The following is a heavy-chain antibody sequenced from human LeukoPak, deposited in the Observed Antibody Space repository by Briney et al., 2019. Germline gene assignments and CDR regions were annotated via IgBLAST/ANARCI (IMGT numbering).Heavy chain of an antibody. D-gene: IGHD4-17*01. CDR2: IIPIFGTA. V-gene: IGHV1-69*05. CDR3: ARWNTVTTFFDY. J-gene: IGHJ4*02. Sequence: SVKVSCKASGGTFSSYAISWVRQAPGQGLEWMGGIIPIFGTANYAQKFQGRVTITTDESTSTAYMELSSLRSEDTAVYYCARWNTVTTFFDYWGQGTLVTVSS. CDR1: GGTFSSYA.